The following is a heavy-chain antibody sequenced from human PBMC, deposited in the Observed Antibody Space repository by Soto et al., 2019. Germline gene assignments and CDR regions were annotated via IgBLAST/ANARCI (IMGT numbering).Heavy chain of an antibody. D-gene: IGHD1-20*01. CDR3: AITRITSPAATFDP. Sequence: SETLALTCTVSGGSLSTYYWSWIRQPPGKGLEWIVYMSYSGSSNYNPSLKSRVIMSVDTSKNQVSLKLSSVTAADTAVYYCAITRITSPAATFDPRGQGTLGTVSS. CDR1: GGSLSTYY. J-gene: IGHJ5*02. CDR2: MSYSGSS. V-gene: IGHV4-59*01.